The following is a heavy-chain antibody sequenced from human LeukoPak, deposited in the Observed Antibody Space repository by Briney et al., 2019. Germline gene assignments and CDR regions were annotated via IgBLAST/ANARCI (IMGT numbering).Heavy chain of an antibody. D-gene: IGHD2/OR15-2a*01. CDR2: MNPKSGNT. CDR1: GYTFTSYD. V-gene: IGHV1-8*01. J-gene: IGHJ6*03. Sequence: ASVKVSCKASGYTFTSYDINWVRQATGQGLEWMGWMNPKSGNTGYAQKFQGRVTMTRNTSISTAYMELSSLRSEDTAVYYCARGCPTSMLEDYYYYMDVWGKGTTVTVSS. CDR3: ARGCPTSMLEDYYYYMDV.